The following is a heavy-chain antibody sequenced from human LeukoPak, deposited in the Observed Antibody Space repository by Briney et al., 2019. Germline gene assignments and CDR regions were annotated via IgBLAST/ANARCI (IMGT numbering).Heavy chain of an antibody. D-gene: IGHD3-22*01. CDR1: GFTFSSYW. V-gene: IGHV3-23*01. CDR3: ANYYYDKSGYKN. CDR2: ISSSGGRT. Sequence: GGSLRLSCAASGFTFSSYWMSWVRQAPGKGLEWVSSISSSGGRTFYADSVKGRATISRDNSKNVLYLQVNSLRAEDTAVFYCANYYYDKSGYKNWGQGTLVTVSS. J-gene: IGHJ4*02.